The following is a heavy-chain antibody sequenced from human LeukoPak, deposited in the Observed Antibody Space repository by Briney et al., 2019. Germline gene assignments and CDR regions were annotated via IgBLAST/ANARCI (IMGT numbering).Heavy chain of an antibody. Sequence: GASVKVSCKASGGTFSSYAISWVRQAPGQGLEWMGKIIPIFGTANYAQKFQGRVTITTDESTSTAYMELSSLRSEDTAVYYCARVAGIAAAFDYWGQGTLVTVSS. CDR3: ARVAGIAAAFDY. V-gene: IGHV1-69*05. CDR1: GGTFSSYA. D-gene: IGHD6-13*01. J-gene: IGHJ4*02. CDR2: IIPIFGTA.